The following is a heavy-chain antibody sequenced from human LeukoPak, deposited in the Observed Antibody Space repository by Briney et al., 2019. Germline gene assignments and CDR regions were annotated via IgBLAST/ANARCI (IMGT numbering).Heavy chain of an antibody. D-gene: IGHD3-16*01. Sequence: GGSLRLSCAASGFTFSSYWMSWVRQAPGKGLEWVANIKQDGSEKYYVDSVKGRFTISRDNAKNSLYLQMISLRAEDTAVYYCTRGLTPLDVTFPFDYWGQGTLVTVSS. V-gene: IGHV3-7*01. CDR3: TRGLTPLDVTFPFDY. CDR2: IKQDGSEK. J-gene: IGHJ4*02. CDR1: GFTFSSYW.